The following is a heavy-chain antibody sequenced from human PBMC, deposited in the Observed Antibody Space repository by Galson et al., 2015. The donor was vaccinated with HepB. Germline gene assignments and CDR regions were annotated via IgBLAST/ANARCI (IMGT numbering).Heavy chain of an antibody. Sequence: SVKVSCKASGYTFTGYYMHWVRQAPGQGLEWMGWINPNSGGTNYAQKFQGRVTMTRDTSISTAYMELSRLRSDDTAVYYCARDGYCSSTSCLLLGAFDIWGQGTMVTVSS. CDR1: GYTFTGYY. CDR2: INPNSGGT. D-gene: IGHD2-2*03. CDR3: ARDGYCSSTSCLLLGAFDI. V-gene: IGHV1-2*02. J-gene: IGHJ3*02.